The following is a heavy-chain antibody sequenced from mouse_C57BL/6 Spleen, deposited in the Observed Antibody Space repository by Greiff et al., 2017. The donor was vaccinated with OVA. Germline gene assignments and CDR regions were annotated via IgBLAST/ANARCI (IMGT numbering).Heavy chain of an antibody. CDR3: ARGPYGYDGDYYAMDY. V-gene: IGHV1-18*01. CDR1: GYTFTDYN. J-gene: IGHJ4*01. CDR2: INPNNGGT. D-gene: IGHD2-2*01. Sequence: EVQLQQSGPELVKPGASVKIPCKASGYTFTDYNMDWVKQSHGKSLEWIGDINPNNGGTIYNQKFKGKATLTVDKSSSTAYMELRSLTSEDTAVYYCARGPYGYDGDYYAMDYWGQGTSVTVSS.